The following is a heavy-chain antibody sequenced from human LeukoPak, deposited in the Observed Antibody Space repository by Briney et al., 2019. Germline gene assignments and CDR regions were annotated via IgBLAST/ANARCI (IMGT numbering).Heavy chain of an antibody. CDR3: ARALGTVEY. D-gene: IGHD4-23*01. V-gene: IGHV4-61*05. CDR2: IYYSGST. J-gene: IGHJ4*02. CDR1: GGSISSSSYY. Sequence: SETLSLTCTVSGGSISSSSYYWGWIRQPPGKGLEWIGYIYYSGSTNYNPSLKSRVTISVDTSKNQFSLKLSSVTAADTAVYYCARALGTVEYWGQGTLVTVSS.